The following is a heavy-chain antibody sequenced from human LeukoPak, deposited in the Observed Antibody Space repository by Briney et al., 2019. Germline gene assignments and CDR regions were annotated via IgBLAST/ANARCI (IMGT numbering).Heavy chain of an antibody. J-gene: IGHJ4*02. D-gene: IGHD3-22*01. V-gene: IGHV1-2*02. CDR1: GYTFTGYY. CDR3: ARFTSGYYGYFDY. CDR2: INPNNGGT. Sequence: ASVKVSCKASGYTFTGYYMHWVRQAPGQGLEWIGWINPNNGGTNYAQKFQGRVTMTRDTSISTVYMELSRLKSDDTAVYYCARFTSGYYGYFDYWGQGTLVTVSS.